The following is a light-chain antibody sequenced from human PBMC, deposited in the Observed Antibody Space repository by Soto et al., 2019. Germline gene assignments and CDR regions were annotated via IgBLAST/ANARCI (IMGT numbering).Light chain of an antibody. V-gene: IGKV3D-20*01. CDR3: HHFADSPT. CDR1: QSITSNF. J-gene: IGKJ4*01. CDR2: DAS. Sequence: IVLTQSPVTLSLSPGERATLSCGASQSITSNFVAWYQKKPGLAPRLLIFDASTRAIGIPDRFSGSGSGTDFTLTIRGLEPEDSAVYYCHHFADSPTFGGGIKVEIK.